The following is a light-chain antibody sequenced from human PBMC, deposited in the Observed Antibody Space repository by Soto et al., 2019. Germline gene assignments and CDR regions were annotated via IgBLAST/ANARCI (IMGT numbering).Light chain of an antibody. J-gene: IGKJ1*01. CDR3: HYGNSPPWT. CDR2: LTS. CDR1: QSLLHSNGYNY. V-gene: IGKV2-28*01. Sequence: DVVLIQSPLSLPVTPGEAASISCRSSQSLLHSNGYNYLDWYVQKPGQSPQLLIYLTSNRASGVPDRFSGSGSGTDFTLSIRSLEPEDFAVYYCHYGNSPPWTFGQGTKVDIK.